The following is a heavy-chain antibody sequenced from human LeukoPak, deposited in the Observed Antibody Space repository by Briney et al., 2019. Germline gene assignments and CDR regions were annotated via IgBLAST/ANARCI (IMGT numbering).Heavy chain of an antibody. J-gene: IGHJ3*01. V-gene: IGHV4-34*01. CDR3: ARKGFVESTGWRGAFDV. Sequence: SETLSLTCAVYGGSFSAYYWSWIRQTPGKGLEWVGEMNDSGSTNYNPSLKSRVTISVAVSKNQFSLKLTSVTAADTAVYYCARKGFVESTGWRGAFDVWGQGTMVTVSS. CDR2: MNDSGST. CDR1: GGSFSAYY. D-gene: IGHD3-9*01.